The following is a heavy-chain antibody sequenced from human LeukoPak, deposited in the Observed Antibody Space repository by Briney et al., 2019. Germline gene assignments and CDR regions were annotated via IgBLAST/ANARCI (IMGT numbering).Heavy chain of an antibody. Sequence: ASVKVSCKASGYTFTGYYMHWVRQAPGQGLEWMGWINPNSGGTNYAQKFQGRVTMTRDTSISTAYMELSRLRSDDTAVYYCARGGIVVVPAAPPNYWGQGTLVTVSS. CDR1: GYTFTGYY. J-gene: IGHJ4*02. V-gene: IGHV1-2*02. CDR3: ARGGIVVVPAAPPNY. D-gene: IGHD2-2*01. CDR2: INPNSGGT.